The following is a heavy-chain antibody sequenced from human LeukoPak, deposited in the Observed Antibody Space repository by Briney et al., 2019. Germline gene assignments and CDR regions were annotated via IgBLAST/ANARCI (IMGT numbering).Heavy chain of an antibody. V-gene: IGHV3-49*03. D-gene: IGHD6-13*01. CDR1: GFNFGDYG. Sequence: PGGSLRLSCTTSGFNFGDYGLSWFRHAPGKGLEWVSLIRSKTYGGAAEYATSVKGRFTISRDDSKSIAYLQMNSLKTEDTAVYYCTTDRAPVVRSSSWYVRGYPWGQGTLVTVSS. CDR2: IRSKTYGGAA. CDR3: TTDRAPVVRSSSWYVRGYP. J-gene: IGHJ5*02.